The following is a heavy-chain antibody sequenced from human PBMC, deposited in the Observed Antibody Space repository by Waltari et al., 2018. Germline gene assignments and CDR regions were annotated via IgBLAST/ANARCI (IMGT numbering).Heavy chain of an antibody. Sequence: EVKLVESGGGLVQPGRSLRLSCTASGFTFGDYAMSWFRQAPGKGLEWVGFIGSYAYGGTTEHASSVKGRFTISRDDSKSIAYLQMNSLTTEDTAVYYCTRWYDYGDYWFDPGGQGTLVTVSS. J-gene: IGHJ5*02. D-gene: IGHD4-17*01. CDR2: IGSYAYGGTT. CDR1: GFTFGDYA. V-gene: IGHV3-49*03. CDR3: TRWYDYGDYWFDP.